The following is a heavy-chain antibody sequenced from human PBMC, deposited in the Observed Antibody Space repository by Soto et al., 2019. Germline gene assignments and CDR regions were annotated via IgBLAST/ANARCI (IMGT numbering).Heavy chain of an antibody. D-gene: IGHD1-26*01. J-gene: IGHJ6*02. Sequence: QVQLVQSGAEVKKPGSSVKVSCKASGGTFSSYAISWVRQAPGQGLEWMGGIIPIFGTANYAQKFQGRVTIXXDXSXXTAYMELSSLRSEDTAVYYCARDQYSGPSPYGMDVWGQGTTVTVSS. CDR2: IIPIFGTA. V-gene: IGHV1-69*12. CDR3: ARDQYSGPSPYGMDV. CDR1: GGTFSSYA.